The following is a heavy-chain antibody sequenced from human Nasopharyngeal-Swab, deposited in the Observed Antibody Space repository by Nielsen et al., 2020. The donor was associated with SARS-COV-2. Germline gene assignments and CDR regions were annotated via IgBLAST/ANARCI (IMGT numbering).Heavy chain of an antibody. CDR3: ARDLFPFYYDSSDNSGALDI. D-gene: IGHD3-22*01. J-gene: IGHJ3*02. V-gene: IGHV1-69*10. CDR2: IIPLLGTT. CDR1: GGTFSSYP. Sequence: SVKVSCKDSGGTFSSYPISWVRQAPGQGLEWMGGIIPLLGTTNYAQKFQGRVTITADKSTGTVYMDLTSLRSEDTAVYYCARDLFPFYYDSSDNSGALDIWGQGTMVTVSS.